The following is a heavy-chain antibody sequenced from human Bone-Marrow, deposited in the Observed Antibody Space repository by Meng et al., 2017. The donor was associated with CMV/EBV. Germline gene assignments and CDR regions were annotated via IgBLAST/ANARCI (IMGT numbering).Heavy chain of an antibody. Sequence: ASVKVSCKASGYTFTSYGISWVRQAPGQGLEWMGWISAYNGNTNYAQKLQGRVTMTTDTSTSTAYMELRSLRSDDTAVYYCARDAYGFGPLYYYYVMDVWGQGTTVAVSS. CDR2: ISAYNGNT. CDR1: GYTFTSYG. CDR3: ARDAYGFGPLYYYYVMDV. D-gene: IGHD3-10*01. V-gene: IGHV1-18*01. J-gene: IGHJ6*02.